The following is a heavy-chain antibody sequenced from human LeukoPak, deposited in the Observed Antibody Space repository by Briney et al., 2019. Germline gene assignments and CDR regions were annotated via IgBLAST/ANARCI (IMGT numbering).Heavy chain of an antibody. J-gene: IGHJ4*02. Sequence: GGSLRLSCAASGFTVSGNYVSWVRQAPGKALEWVSIMYSGGNTYYAVSVKGRFTISRDDSKNTLYLQMNSLRAEDTAVYYCASHASHGAAAATPFEYWGQGTLVTVSS. D-gene: IGHD6-13*01. CDR1: GFTVSGNY. CDR3: ASHASHGAAAATPFEY. V-gene: IGHV3-66*01. CDR2: MYSGGNT.